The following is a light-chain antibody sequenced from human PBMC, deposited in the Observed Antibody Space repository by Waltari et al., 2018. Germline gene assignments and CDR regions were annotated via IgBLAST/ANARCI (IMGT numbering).Light chain of an antibody. J-gene: IGLJ2*01. CDR3: LSRDTSSTRL. V-gene: IGLV3-19*01. CDR1: SLRRYY. Sequence: SSELTQDPAVSVALGQTVRITCQGDSLRRYYASWYQQRPGPAPILVLYGQDNRPSGIPDRFSGDTSGNTASLTSTGAQAEDEADYYCLSRDTSSTRLFGGGTRLTV. CDR2: GQD.